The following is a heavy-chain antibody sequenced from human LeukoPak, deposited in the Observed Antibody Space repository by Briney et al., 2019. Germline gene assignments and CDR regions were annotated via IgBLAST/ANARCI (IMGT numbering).Heavy chain of an antibody. CDR2: ISSDSNYI. CDR1: GFTFSTYS. D-gene: IGHD2-2*01. CDR3: ESLYQPRREYMDV. J-gene: IGHJ6*03. Sequence: SGGSLRLSCAASGFTFSTYSMNWVRQAPGKGLDWVSSISSDSNYIYYADSVRGRFTISRDNAKNSLYLQMNTLRAEDTAVYYCESLYQPRREYMDVWGKGTTVTVSS. V-gene: IGHV3-21*01.